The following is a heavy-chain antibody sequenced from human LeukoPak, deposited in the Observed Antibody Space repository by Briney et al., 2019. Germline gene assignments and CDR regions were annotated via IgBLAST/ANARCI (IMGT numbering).Heavy chain of an antibody. CDR2: INHSGST. CDR3: ARGTSSSWYRYYYMDV. Sequence: SETLSLTCAVYGGSFSGYYWSWIRQPPGKGLEWIGEINHSGSTNYNPSLKSRVTISVDTSKNQFSLKLSSVTAADTAVYYCARGTSSSWYRYYYMDVWGKGTTVTVSS. CDR1: GGSFSGYY. V-gene: IGHV4-34*01. J-gene: IGHJ6*03. D-gene: IGHD6-13*01.